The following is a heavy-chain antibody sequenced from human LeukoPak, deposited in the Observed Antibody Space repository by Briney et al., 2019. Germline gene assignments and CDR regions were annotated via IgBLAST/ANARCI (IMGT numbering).Heavy chain of an antibody. D-gene: IGHD2-15*01. J-gene: IGHJ3*02. V-gene: IGHV4-34*01. CDR3: ARESHCSGGSCHTTNDAFDI. Sequence: PSETLSLTCAVYGGSFSGYYWSWIRRPPGKGLEWIGEINHSGSTNYNPSLKSRVTISVDTSKNQFSLKLSSVTAADTAVYYCARESHCSGGSCHTTNDAFDIWGQGTMVTVSS. CDR1: GGSFSGYY. CDR2: INHSGST.